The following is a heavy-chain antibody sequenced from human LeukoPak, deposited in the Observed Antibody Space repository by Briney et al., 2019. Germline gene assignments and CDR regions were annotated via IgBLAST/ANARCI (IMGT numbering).Heavy chain of an antibody. Sequence: ASVKVSCKASGYTFTNYGISWVRQAPGQGLEWMGWISAYNGNTNYAQKLQGRVTMTTDTSTSTAYMELRSLRSDDTAVYYCARGGYCSGGSCYRTYDAFDIWGQGTMVTVSS. J-gene: IGHJ3*02. V-gene: IGHV1-18*01. CDR3: ARGGYCSGGSCYRTYDAFDI. D-gene: IGHD2-15*01. CDR1: GYTFTNYG. CDR2: ISAYNGNT.